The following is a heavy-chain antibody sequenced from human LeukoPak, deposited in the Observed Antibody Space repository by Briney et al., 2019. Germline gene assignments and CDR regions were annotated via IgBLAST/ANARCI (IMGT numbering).Heavy chain of an antibody. J-gene: IGHJ4*02. V-gene: IGHV3-7*03. Sequence: GGSLRLSCAASGFTFSSYWMNWVRQAPGQGLEWVANIKQDGSEKYYVDSVKGRFTISRDNAKNSLYLQMNSLRAEDTAVYYCARSYSSSWYFDYWGQGTLSPSPQ. D-gene: IGHD6-13*01. CDR2: IKQDGSEK. CDR3: ARSYSSSWYFDY. CDR1: GFTFSSYW.